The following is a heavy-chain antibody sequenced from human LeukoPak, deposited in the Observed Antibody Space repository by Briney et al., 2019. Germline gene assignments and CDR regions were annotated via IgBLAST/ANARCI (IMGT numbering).Heavy chain of an antibody. Sequence: GGSLRLSCAASGFTFSSYSMNWVRQAPGKGLEWVSSISSSSSYIYYADSVKGRLTISRDNAKNSLYLQMNSVRAEDTAVYYCARDVGRGYSGYDVWGQGTLVTVSS. J-gene: IGHJ4*02. V-gene: IGHV3-21*01. CDR1: GFTFSSYS. CDR2: ISSSSSYI. D-gene: IGHD5-12*01. CDR3: ARDVGRGYSGYDV.